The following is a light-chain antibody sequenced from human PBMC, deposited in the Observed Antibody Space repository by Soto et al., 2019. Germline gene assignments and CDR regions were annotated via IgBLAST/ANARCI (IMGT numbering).Light chain of an antibody. V-gene: IGKV3-20*01. CDR2: GAS. CDR1: QSVSSTY. J-gene: IGKJ2*01. Sequence: EVVLTQSPGTLSLSPGERATLSCRASQSVSSTYLAWYQQKPGQAPRLLIYGASSRATGIPDRFSGSGSGTDLTLTISRLEPEDLAVYYCQQYGNSQYTFGQGTKLEIK. CDR3: QQYGNSQYT.